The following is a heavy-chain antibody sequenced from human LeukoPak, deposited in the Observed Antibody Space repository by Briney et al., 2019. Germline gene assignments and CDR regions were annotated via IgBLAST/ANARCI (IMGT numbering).Heavy chain of an antibody. J-gene: IGHJ4*02. D-gene: IGHD6-19*01. Sequence: PGGSLRLSCAASGFTFSSYAMSWVRQAPGRGLEWVSVISGSGGSTFYADSVKGRFTISRDNSKNTLYLQMNSLRAEDTAVHYCAKGLSGSSGWYYFDYWGQGTLVTVSS. CDR2: ISGSGGST. V-gene: IGHV3-23*01. CDR3: AKGLSGSSGWYYFDY. CDR1: GFTFSSYA.